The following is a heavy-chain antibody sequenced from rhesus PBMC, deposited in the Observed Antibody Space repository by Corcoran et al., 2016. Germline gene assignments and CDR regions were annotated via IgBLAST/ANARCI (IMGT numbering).Heavy chain of an antibody. Sequence: EVQLVESGGGVVQPGGSLRLSCAASGFTFDDYAMHWVRQAPGKVLEWVSGISWGVGSTYYADSVKGQFTISRDNAKNSLYLQMGSLRAEDTALYYCARESGSGYFDYWGQGVLVTVSS. J-gene: IGHJ4*01. CDR1: GFTFDDYA. CDR3: ARESGSGYFDY. D-gene: IGHD2-33*01. CDR2: ISWGVGST. V-gene: IGHV3-201*01.